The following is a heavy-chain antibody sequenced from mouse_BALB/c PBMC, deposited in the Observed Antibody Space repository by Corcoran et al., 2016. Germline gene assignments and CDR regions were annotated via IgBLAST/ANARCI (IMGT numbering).Heavy chain of an antibody. CDR2: IYPGSGNT. V-gene: IGHV1-84*02. J-gene: IGHJ4*01. CDR3: ARGLGHYAMDY. Sequence: QIQLQQSGPELVKPGASVKISCKASGYTFTDYYINWVKEKPGQGLEWIGWIYPGSGNTKYNEKFKGKATLTLDTSSSTAYMQLSSLTSEDTAVYFCARGLGHYAMDYWGQGTSVTVSS. CDR1: GYTFTDYY. D-gene: IGHD3-3*01.